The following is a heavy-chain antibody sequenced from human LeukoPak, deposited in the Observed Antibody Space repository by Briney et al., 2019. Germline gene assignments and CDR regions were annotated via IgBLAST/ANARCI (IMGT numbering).Heavy chain of an antibody. V-gene: IGHV4-59*12. D-gene: IGHD4-11*01. CDR2: VYFSGIT. CDR3: ARGRHEETTCRDYYYGLDV. Sequence: PSETLSLTCTVSGVSINTYYWSWIRQPPGKGLEWIGYVYFSGITNYNPSLESRVTISVDTSKNQFSLGLNSVTAADTAVYYCARGRHEETTCRDYYYGLDVWGQGTTVTVSS. CDR1: GVSINTYY. J-gene: IGHJ6*02.